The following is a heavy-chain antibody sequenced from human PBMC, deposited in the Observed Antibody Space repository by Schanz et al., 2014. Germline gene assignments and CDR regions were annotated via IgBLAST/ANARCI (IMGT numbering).Heavy chain of an antibody. CDR3: ARDLEGYDGGGGGFDP. V-gene: IGHV3-30-3*01. Sequence: QVQLVESGGGVVQPGRSLRLSCAASGFTFSSYAMHWVRQAPGKGLEWVAVISYDGRNKYYADSVKGRFTISRDNSKNTLYPQMNSLRAEDTAVYYCARDLEGYDGGGGGFDPWGQGTLVTVSS. CDR2: ISYDGRNK. D-gene: IGHD2-21*01. CDR1: GFTFSSYA. J-gene: IGHJ5*02.